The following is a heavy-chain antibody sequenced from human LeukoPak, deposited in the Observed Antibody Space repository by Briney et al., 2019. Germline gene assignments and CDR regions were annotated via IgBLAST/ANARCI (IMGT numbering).Heavy chain of an antibody. J-gene: IGHJ6*02. D-gene: IGHD3-10*01. CDR1: GGSFSAYY. V-gene: IGHV4-34*01. Sequence: PSETLSLTCAVYGGSFSAYYWSWIRQPPGKGLEWIGEINHSGSTNYNPPLKSRVAISVDTSRNQFSLKLSSVTAADTAVYYCARLASQNGSGSYYVTFYYYYGMDVWGQGTTVTVSS. CDR3: ARLASQNGSGSYYVTFYYYYGMDV. CDR2: INHSGST.